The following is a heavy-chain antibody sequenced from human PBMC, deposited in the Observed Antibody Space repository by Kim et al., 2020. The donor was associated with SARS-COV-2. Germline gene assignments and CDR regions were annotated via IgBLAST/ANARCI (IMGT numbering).Heavy chain of an antibody. CDR3: ARDSILPNYFDY. CDR2: ISAYNGNT. V-gene: IGHV1-18*01. D-gene: IGHD2-15*01. CDR1: GYTFTSYG. Sequence: ASVKVSCKASGYTFTSYGISWVRQAPGQVLEWMGWISAYNGNTNYAQKLQGRVTMTTDTSTSTAYMELRSLRSDDTAVYYCARDSILPNYFDYWGQGTLVTVSS. J-gene: IGHJ4*02.